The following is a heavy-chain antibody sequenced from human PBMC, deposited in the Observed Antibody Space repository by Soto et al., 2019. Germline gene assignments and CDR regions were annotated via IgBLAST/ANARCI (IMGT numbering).Heavy chain of an antibody. CDR3: ARHEVLNYYGSGSYYNVVAQYYGMDV. Sequence: APVKVSCKASGYTFTSYGISWGRQAPGQRLEWMGWISAYNGNTNYAQKLQGRVTMTTDTSTSTAYMELRSLRSDDTAVYYCARHEVLNYYGSGSYYNVVAQYYGMDVWGQGTTVTVSS. J-gene: IGHJ6*02. V-gene: IGHV1-18*01. CDR2: ISAYNGNT. CDR1: GYTFTSYG. D-gene: IGHD3-10*01.